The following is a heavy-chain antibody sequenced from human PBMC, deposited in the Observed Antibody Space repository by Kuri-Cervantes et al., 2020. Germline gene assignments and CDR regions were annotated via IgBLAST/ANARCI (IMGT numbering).Heavy chain of an antibody. CDR3: ARGTRYDYVWGSFDY. CDR1: RFTFSSYW. Sequence: GESLKISCAASRFTFSSYWMSWVRQAPGKGLEWVANIKQDGSEKYYVDSVKGRFTISRDNAQNSLYLQMNSLRAEDTALYYCARGTRYDYVWGSFDYWGQGALVTVSS. CDR2: IKQDGSEK. J-gene: IGHJ4*02. V-gene: IGHV3-7*05. D-gene: IGHD3-16*01.